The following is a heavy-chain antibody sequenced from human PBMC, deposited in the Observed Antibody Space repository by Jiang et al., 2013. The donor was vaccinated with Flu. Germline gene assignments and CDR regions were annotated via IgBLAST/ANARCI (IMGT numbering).Heavy chain of an antibody. D-gene: IGHD3-10*01. CDR2: IYYSGST. CDR1: GGSISSGGYY. J-gene: IGHJ4*02. Sequence: GPGLVKPSQTLSLTCTVSGGSISSGGYYWSWIRQHPGKGLEWIGYIYYSGSTYYNPSLKSRVTISVDTSKNQFSLKLSSVTAADTAVYYCARAQLLWFGEAELSVSFDYWGQGTLVTVSS. V-gene: IGHV4-31*03. CDR3: ARAQLLWFGEAELSVSFDY.